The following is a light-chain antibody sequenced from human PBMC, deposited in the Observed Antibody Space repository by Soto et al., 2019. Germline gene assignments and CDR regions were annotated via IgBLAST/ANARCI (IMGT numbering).Light chain of an antibody. V-gene: IGKV3-20*01. CDR1: QSVSSSY. J-gene: IGKJ1*01. CDR2: GVS. Sequence: EIVLTQSPGTLPLSPGERATLYCRASQSVSSSYLAWYQQKPGQAPRLLIYGVSSRATGIPDRFSGSGSGTDFTLTISRLEPEDFAVYYGQHYGSSPQTFGQGTKVEIK. CDR3: QHYGSSPQT.